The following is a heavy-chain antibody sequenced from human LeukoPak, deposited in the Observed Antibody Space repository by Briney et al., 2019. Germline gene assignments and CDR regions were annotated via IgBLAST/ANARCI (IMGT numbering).Heavy chain of an antibody. CDR3: TREDLYYYYMDV. J-gene: IGHJ6*03. CDR2: IRSRTFRGTT. Sequence: GGSLRLSCTASGFTFGEHVVSWVRQAPGKGLEWVGLIRSRTFRGTTENAASVESRFNFSRDDSKSIAYLQMNSLKTEDTAVYYCTREDLYYYYMDVWGKGTTVTVS. CDR1: GFTFGEHV. V-gene: IGHV3-49*04.